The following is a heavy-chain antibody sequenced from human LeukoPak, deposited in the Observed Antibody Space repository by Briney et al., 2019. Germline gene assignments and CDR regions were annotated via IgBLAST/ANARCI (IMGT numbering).Heavy chain of an antibody. D-gene: IGHD5-18*01. CDR3: AKGALRGYSAPGVFDI. CDR1: GFTFYSYA. V-gene: IGHV3-23*01. J-gene: IGHJ3*02. Sequence: GGYLRLSCAASGFTFYSYATTWVRQAPGKGLEWVSSISGSGGTTYYAGPVKGRFTISRDDSKNTVYLHMKNLRTEDAATYYCAKGALRGYSAPGVFDIWGRGTIVTVS. CDR2: ISGSGGTT.